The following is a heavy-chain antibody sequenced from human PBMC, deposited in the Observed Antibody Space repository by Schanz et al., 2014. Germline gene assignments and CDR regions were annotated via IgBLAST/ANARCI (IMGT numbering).Heavy chain of an antibody. V-gene: IGHV3-48*01. CDR2: ISSASSTI. D-gene: IGHD6-13*01. CDR1: GFTFSSYS. J-gene: IGHJ4*02. CDR3: ARGLIAAAGGAFDY. Sequence: EVQLVQSGGGLVQPGGSLRLSCAASGFTFSSYSMNWVRQAPGKGLEWVSYISSASSTINYADSVKGRFTISRDNSKNTLYLQMNSLRAGDAAVYYCARGLIAAAGGAFDYWGQGPLVAVSA.